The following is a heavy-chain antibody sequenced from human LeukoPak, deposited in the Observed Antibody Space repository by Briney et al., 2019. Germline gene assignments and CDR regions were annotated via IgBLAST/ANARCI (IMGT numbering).Heavy chain of an antibody. CDR2: IYTSGST. V-gene: IGHV4-4*07. J-gene: IGHJ4*02. CDR3: ARMIAARGQVTY. CDR1: GGSISSYY. D-gene: IGHD6-6*01. Sequence: SETLSLTCTVSGGSISSYYWSWIRQPAGKGLEWIGRIYTSGSTYYNPSLKSRVTISVDTSKNQFSLKLSSVTAADTAVYYCARMIAARGQVTYWGQGTLVTVSS.